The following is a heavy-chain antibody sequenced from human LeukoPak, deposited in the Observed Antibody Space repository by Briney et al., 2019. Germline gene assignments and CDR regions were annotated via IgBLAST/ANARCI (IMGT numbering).Heavy chain of an antibody. CDR1: GFTFSSYG. CDR2: IRYDGSNK. D-gene: IGHD3-10*01. CDR3: AKLPGVRGVTHITP. V-gene: IGHV3-30*02. Sequence: GGSLRLSCAASGFTFSSYGMHWVRQAPGKGLEWVAFIRYDGSNKYYADSVKGRFTISRDNSKNTLYLQMNSLRAEDTAVYYCAKLPGVRGVTHITPWGQGTLVTVSS. J-gene: IGHJ5*02.